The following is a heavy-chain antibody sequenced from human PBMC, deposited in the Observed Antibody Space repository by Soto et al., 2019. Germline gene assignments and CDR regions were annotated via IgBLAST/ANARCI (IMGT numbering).Heavy chain of an antibody. J-gene: IGHJ4*02. Sequence: QVQLVESRGGVVQPGRSLRLSCAASGFTFSSYGMHWVRQAPGKGLEWVAVISYDGSNKYYADSVKGRFTISRDNSKNTLYLQMTSLRAEDTAVYYCAKETYSGALDYWGQGTLVTVSS. V-gene: IGHV3-30*18. D-gene: IGHD2-15*01. CDR3: AKETYSGALDY. CDR2: ISYDGSNK. CDR1: GFTFSSYG.